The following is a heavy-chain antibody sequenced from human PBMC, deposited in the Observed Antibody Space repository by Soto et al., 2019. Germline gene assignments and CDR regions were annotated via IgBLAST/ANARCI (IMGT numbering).Heavy chain of an antibody. D-gene: IGHD2-15*01. V-gene: IGHV3-66*01. J-gene: IGHJ6*04. Sequence: EVQLVESGGGMVQPGGSLRLSCAASGFTVSSKYMSWVRQAPGKGLAWVSLIQRGGSTYYAGFVKGTFTISRDNSENTLLLQKNSLKGEATAVYYGTRDDVRCGGGTWYGVPMDVWCKGKKVTVSP. CDR1: GFTVSSKY. CDR2: IQRGGST. CDR3: TRDDVRCGGGTWYGVPMDV.